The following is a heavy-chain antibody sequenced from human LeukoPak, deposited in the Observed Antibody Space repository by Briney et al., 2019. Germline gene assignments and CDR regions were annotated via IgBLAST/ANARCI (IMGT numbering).Heavy chain of an antibody. CDR2: MWYDGSRE. D-gene: IGHD1-26*01. Sequence: PGGSLRLSCAASGFILSTHGMHWVRLAPGKGLEWVAGMWYDGSREDYADSVKGRFTISRDMSKNTLNLQMNSLRVEDTAMFYCARDLSFGSLDFRGQGTLVTVSS. J-gene: IGHJ4*02. V-gene: IGHV3-33*01. CDR3: ARDLSFGSLDF. CDR1: GFILSTHG.